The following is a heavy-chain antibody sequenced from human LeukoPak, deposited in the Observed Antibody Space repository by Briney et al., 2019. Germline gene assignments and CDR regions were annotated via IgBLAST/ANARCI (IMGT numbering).Heavy chain of an antibody. D-gene: IGHD4-17*01. Sequence: SETLSLTCTVSGGSISSYHWSWIRQPPGKGLEWIGYIYYSGSTNYNPSLKSRVTISVDTSKNQFSLKLSSVTAADTAVYYCARDLGDESSDYWGQGTLVTVSS. CDR3: ARDLGDESSDY. CDR2: IYYSGST. CDR1: GGSISSYH. V-gene: IGHV4-59*01. J-gene: IGHJ4*02.